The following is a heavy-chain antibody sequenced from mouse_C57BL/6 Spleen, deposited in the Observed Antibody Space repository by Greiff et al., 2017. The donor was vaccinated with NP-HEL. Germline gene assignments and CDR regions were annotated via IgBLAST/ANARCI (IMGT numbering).Heavy chain of an antibody. J-gene: IGHJ1*03. Sequence: EVQLQQSGPGMVKPSQSLSLTCTVTGYSITSGYDWHWIRHFPGNKLEWMGYISYSGSTNYNPSLKSRISITHDTSKNHFFLKLNSVTTEDTATYYCARELYYDYDGGYFDVWGTGTTVTVSS. CDR1: GYSITSGYD. CDR2: ISYSGST. V-gene: IGHV3-1*01. D-gene: IGHD2-4*01. CDR3: ARELYYDYDGGYFDV.